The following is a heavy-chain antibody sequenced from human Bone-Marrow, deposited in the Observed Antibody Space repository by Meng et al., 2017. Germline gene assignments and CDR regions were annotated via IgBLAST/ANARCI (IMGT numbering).Heavy chain of an antibody. V-gene: IGHV4-31*01. CDR1: GGSISSGGYY. CDR3: AREASPEYYFDY. D-gene: IGHD1-14*01. CDR2: IYYSGST. J-gene: IGHJ4*02. Sequence: VQRQESGPDPVKPSQTLSLPCTVSGGSISSGGYYWSWIRQHPGKGLEWIGYIYYSGSTYYNPSLKSLVTISVDTSKNQFSLKLSSVTAADTAVYYCAREASPEYYFDYWGQGTLVTVSS.